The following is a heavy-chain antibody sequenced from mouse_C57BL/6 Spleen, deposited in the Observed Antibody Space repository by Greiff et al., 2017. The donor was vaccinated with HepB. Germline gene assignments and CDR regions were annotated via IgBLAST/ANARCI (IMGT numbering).Heavy chain of an antibody. J-gene: IGHJ4*01. CDR1: GFTFTDYY. Sequence: EVQRVESGGGLVQPGGSLSLSCAASGFTFTDYYMSWVRQPPGKALEWLGFIRNKANGYTTEYSASVKGRFTISRDNSQSILYLQMNALRAEDSATYYCARCPPYYSNLYYYAMDYWGQGTSVTVSS. D-gene: IGHD2-5*01. CDR2: IRNKANGYTT. V-gene: IGHV7-3*01. CDR3: ARCPPYYSNLYYYAMDY.